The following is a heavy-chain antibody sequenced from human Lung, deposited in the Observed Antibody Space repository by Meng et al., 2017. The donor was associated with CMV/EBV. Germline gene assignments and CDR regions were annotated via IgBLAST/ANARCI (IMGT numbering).Heavy chain of an antibody. CDR1: GFTFSSYG. Sequence: GGSXRLSCAASGFTFSSYGMHWVRQAPGKGLEWVAFIRYDGSNKYYADSVKGRFTISRDNSKNTLYLQMNSLRAEDTAVYYCAKGVSHCSSPSCSNFDYWGQGXLVTVSS. J-gene: IGHJ4*02. D-gene: IGHD2-2*01. CDR3: AKGVSHCSSPSCSNFDY. V-gene: IGHV3-30*02. CDR2: IRYDGSNK.